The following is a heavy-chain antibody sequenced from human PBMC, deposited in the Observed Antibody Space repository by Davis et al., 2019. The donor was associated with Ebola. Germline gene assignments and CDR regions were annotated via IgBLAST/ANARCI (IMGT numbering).Heavy chain of an antibody. Sequence: PSETLSLTCAASGFSVSSHYVSWVRQAPGKGLEWVSVIYSAGSTYYADSVKGRFPISRDNSKNTVDLQMNSLRDEDTAVYYCARVATHSITWYRWFDPWGQGTLVTVSS. CDR2: IYSAGST. CDR1: GFSVSSHY. J-gene: IGHJ5*02. V-gene: IGHV3-53*01. CDR3: ARVATHSITWYRWFDP. D-gene: IGHD6-13*01.